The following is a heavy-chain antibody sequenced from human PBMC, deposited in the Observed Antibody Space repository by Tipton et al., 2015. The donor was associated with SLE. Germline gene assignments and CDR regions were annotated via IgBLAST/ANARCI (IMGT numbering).Heavy chain of an antibody. J-gene: IGHJ4*02. CDR3: ARDPKLTIFGVVDYYFAY. V-gene: IGHV1-2*02. CDR1: GYTFTGYY. CDR2: INPNSGGT. D-gene: IGHD3-3*02. Sequence: QSGAEVKKPGASVKVSCKASGYTFTGYYMHWVRQAPGQGLEWMGWINPNSGGTNYAQKFQGRVTMTRDTSISTAYMELSRLRSDGTAVYYCARDPKLTIFGVVDYYFAYWGQGTLVTVSS.